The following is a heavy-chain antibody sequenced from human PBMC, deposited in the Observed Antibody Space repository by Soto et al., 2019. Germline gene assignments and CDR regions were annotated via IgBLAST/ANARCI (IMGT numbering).Heavy chain of an antibody. Sequence: QLQLQESGPGLVKPSETLSLTCIVSGGSITTSSHYWEWIRQPPGKSLEWIGSIYYSGTTYYNPSLKGRVTMSVDTYKDQFSLSLSSVTAADTAVYFCSRRAGGYAYYYGMDVWGQGTTVAVSS. CDR2: IYYSGTT. J-gene: IGHJ6*02. CDR3: SRRAGGYAYYYGMDV. V-gene: IGHV4-39*01. CDR1: GGSITTSSHY. D-gene: IGHD1-1*01.